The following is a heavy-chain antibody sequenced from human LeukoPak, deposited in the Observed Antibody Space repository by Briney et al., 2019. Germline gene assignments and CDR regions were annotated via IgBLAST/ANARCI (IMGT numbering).Heavy chain of an antibody. CDR2: IIPVLGTT. V-gene: IGHV1-69*13. D-gene: IGHD2-2*01. J-gene: IGHJ5*02. Sequence: GASVKVSCKASGGTFSTYTISWVRQAPGQGLEWMGGIIPVLGTTNYAQKFQGRVTVTADDSTSTTYMELSSLRSDDTAIYYCARVVTPRYCSSTSCYWKGWFDPWGQGTLVTVSS. CDR3: ARVVTPRYCSSTSCYWKGWFDP. CDR1: GGTFSTYT.